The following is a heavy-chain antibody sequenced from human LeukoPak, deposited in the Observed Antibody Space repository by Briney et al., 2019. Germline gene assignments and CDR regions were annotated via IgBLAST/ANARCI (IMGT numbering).Heavy chain of an antibody. V-gene: IGHV3-21*01. CDR3: ARDGGCSGGSCYSTIYYYYMDV. J-gene: IGHJ6*03. CDR2: ISSSSSYI. Sequence: PGGSLRLSCAASGFTLSSYSMNWVRQAPGKGLEWVSSISSSSSYIYYADSVKGRFTISRDNAKNSLYLQMNSLRAEDTAVYYCARDGGCSGGSCYSTIYYYYMDVWGKGTTVTVSS. D-gene: IGHD2-15*01. CDR1: GFTLSSYS.